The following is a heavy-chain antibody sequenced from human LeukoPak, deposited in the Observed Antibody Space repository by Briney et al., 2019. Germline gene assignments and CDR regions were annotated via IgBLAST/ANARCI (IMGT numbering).Heavy chain of an antibody. CDR2: ITSSGDGT. V-gene: IGHV3-23*01. CDR3: SKGTDTSGRQIFDI. J-gene: IGHJ4*02. D-gene: IGHD2-15*01. CDR1: GFTFTSYA. Sequence: PGRSLRLSCEASGFTFTSYAMHWVRQAPGQGLEWVSSITSSGDGTFYTDALRGRFTISRDNGKKSVFLHMKQLRTVTSALSHFSKGTDTSGRQIFDIWGEGSQVSVSS.